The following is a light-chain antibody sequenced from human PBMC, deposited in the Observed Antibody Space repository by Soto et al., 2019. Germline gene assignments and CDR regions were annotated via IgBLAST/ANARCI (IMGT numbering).Light chain of an antibody. V-gene: IGLV1-44*01. Sequence: QSVLTQPPSASGTPGQTVTISCSGSSSNIGTYTVNWYQQLPGSAPKLLIFSNNQRPSGVPARFSGSRSGTSASLPISGLQSEDEAYYYGAAWDDSLNALVFGGGTKLTVL. CDR3: AAWDDSLNALV. CDR2: SNN. J-gene: IGLJ2*01. CDR1: SSNIGTYT.